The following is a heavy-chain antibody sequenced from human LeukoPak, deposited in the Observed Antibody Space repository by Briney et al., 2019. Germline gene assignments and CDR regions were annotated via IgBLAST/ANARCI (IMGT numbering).Heavy chain of an antibody. V-gene: IGHV4-4*07. Sequence: SETLSLTCTVSGDSINSYYWSWIRQPAGKGLEYIGRIFTSGNTNYNPSLKSRVTMSLDTSRNQFSLRLSSVTAADTAVYYCAGLWGSSWSYWGQGSLVSVSS. CDR3: AGLWGSSWSY. CDR2: IFTSGNT. D-gene: IGHD6-13*01. CDR1: GDSINSYY. J-gene: IGHJ4*02.